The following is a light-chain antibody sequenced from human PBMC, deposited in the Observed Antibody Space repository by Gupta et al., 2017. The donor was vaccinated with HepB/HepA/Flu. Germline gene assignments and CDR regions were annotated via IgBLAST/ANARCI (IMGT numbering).Light chain of an antibody. CDR1: KLGDKY. J-gene: IGLJ2*01. Sequence: SYELPQPPSVSVSPGQTASITCSGDKLGDKYACWYQQKPSQSPVLVIYQDSKRPSGIPERFSGSNSGNTATLTISGTQAKDEADYYCQAWDSSTVVFGGGTKLTVL. CDR3: QAWDSSTVV. V-gene: IGLV3-1*01. CDR2: QDS.